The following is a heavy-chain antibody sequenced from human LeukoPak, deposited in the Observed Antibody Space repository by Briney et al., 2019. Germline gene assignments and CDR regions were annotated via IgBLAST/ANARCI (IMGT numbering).Heavy chain of an antibody. V-gene: IGHV3-23*01. D-gene: IGHD6-13*01. Sequence: PGGSLRLSCAASGFTFSSYAMSWVRQAPGKGLEYVAAITGTGGTTYYADSVKGRFTISRDNSKNTLYLQMNSLRAEDTAVYYCAKAEGLYSSSWHSTPLWGQGTLVTVSS. J-gene: IGHJ4*02. CDR1: GFTFSSYA. CDR3: AKAEGLYSSSWHSTPL. CDR2: ITGTGGTT.